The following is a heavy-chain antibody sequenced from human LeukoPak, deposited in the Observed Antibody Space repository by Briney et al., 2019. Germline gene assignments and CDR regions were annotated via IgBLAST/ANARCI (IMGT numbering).Heavy chain of an antibody. CDR3: ARGRYSSGWYIFEY. CDR1: GFPFSDFS. Sequence: PGGSLRLSCATSGFPFSDFSMSWVRQAPGKGLQWVSYISSSGSTIYYADSVKGRFTISRDNAKNSLYLQMNSLRAEDTALYYCARGRYSSGWYIFEYWGQGTLVTVSS. CDR2: ISSSGSTI. V-gene: IGHV3-11*04. D-gene: IGHD6-13*01. J-gene: IGHJ4*02.